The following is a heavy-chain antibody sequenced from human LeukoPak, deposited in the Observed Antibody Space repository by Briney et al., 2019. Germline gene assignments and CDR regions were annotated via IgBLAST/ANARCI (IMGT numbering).Heavy chain of an antibody. D-gene: IGHD3-9*01. J-gene: IGHJ4*02. Sequence: GGSLRLSCAASGFTVSSNYMSWVRQAPGKGLEWVSVIYSGGSTYYADSVKGRFTISRDNSKNTLYLQMNSLRAEDTAVYYCARVYYDILTGYCHFDYWGQGTLVTVSS. CDR2: IYSGGST. CDR1: GFTVSSNY. CDR3: ARVYYDILTGYCHFDY. V-gene: IGHV3-66*01.